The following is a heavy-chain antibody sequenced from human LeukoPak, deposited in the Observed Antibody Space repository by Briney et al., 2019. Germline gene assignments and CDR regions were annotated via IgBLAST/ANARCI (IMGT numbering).Heavy chain of an antibody. CDR1: GYTFTGYY. CDR3: ARAGAVASQGPYYYYMDV. J-gene: IGHJ6*03. V-gene: IGHV1-2*02. CDR2: INPNSGGT. D-gene: IGHD2-8*02. Sequence: ASVKVSCKASGYTFTGYYMHWVRQAPGQGLEWMGWINPNSGGTNYAQKFQGRVTMTRDTSISTAYMELSRLRADDTAVYYCARAGAVASQGPYYYYMDVWGKGTTVTVSS.